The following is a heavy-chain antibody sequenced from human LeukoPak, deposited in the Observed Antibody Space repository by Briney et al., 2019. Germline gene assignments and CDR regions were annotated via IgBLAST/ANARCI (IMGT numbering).Heavy chain of an antibody. Sequence: GASVKVSCKASGYTFTSYDINWVRQATGQGLEWMGWMNPNSGNTGYAQKFQGRVTITRNTSISTAYMELSSLRSEDTAVYYCARGRGYCSSTSCYHFDYWGQGTLVTVSS. CDR3: ARGRGYCSSTSCYHFDY. V-gene: IGHV1-8*03. D-gene: IGHD2-2*01. CDR2: MNPNSGNT. J-gene: IGHJ4*02. CDR1: GYTFTSYD.